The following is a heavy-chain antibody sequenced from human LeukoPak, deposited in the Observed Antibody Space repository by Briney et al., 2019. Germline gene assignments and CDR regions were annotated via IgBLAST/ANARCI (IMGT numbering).Heavy chain of an antibody. Sequence: PGGSLRLSCAASGFTFSSYGMSWVRQAPGKGLEWVSGISNSAGSTYYADSVKGRFTISRDNSKNTLYLQMNSLRAEDTAVYFCAKDQRGYCSSISCYIFDYWGQGTLVTVSS. D-gene: IGHD2-2*02. V-gene: IGHV3-23*01. CDR2: ISNSAGST. CDR1: GFTFSSYG. J-gene: IGHJ4*02. CDR3: AKDQRGYCSSISCYIFDY.